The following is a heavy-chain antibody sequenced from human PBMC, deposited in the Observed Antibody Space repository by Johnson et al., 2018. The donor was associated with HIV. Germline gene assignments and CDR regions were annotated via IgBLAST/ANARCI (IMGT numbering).Heavy chain of an antibody. D-gene: IGHD2-15*01. CDR2: ISGSGAST. V-gene: IGHV3-23*04. Sequence: VQLVESGGGLVQPGGSLRLSCVVSGFTFSDYAVNWVRQAPGKGLEWVSGISGSGASTYYADSVKGRFTISRDNSKSTLYLQMNRLRADDTAVYYGAKIARRCSGGSCYTTSDAFDIWGQGTMVTVSS. J-gene: IGHJ3*02. CDR1: GFTFSDYA. CDR3: AKIARRCSGGSCYTTSDAFDI.